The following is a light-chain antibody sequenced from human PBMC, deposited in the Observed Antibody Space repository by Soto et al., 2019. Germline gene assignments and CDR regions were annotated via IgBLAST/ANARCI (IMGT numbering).Light chain of an antibody. V-gene: IGKV1-5*01. CDR2: DAS. CDR3: QQYNDYSGM. CDR1: QSISRW. Sequence: DIQKTQSPSTLSASLGERVTITCRASQSISRWLAWHQQKPGKAPRLLIYDASNLQRGVPSRFSGSGSGTEFTLTITSLQPEDFATYYCQQYNDYSGMFGQGRKVDI. J-gene: IGKJ1*01.